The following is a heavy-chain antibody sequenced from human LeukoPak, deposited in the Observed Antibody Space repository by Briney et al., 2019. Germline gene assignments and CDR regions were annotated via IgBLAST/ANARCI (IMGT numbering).Heavy chain of an antibody. V-gene: IGHV4-61*05. Sequence: SETLSLTCTVSGGSISSSSYYWGWIRQPPGKGLEWIGYIYYSGSTNYNPSLKSRVTISVDTSKNQFSLKLSSVTAADTAVYYCARFRSAFEDSGSYHYYYYYYMDVWGKGTTVTISS. D-gene: IGHD1-26*01. J-gene: IGHJ6*03. CDR2: IYYSGST. CDR3: ARFRSAFEDSGSYHYYYYYYMDV. CDR1: GGSISSSSYY.